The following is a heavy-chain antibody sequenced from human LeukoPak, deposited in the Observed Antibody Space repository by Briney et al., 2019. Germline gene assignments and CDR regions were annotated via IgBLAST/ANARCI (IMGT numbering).Heavy chain of an antibody. V-gene: IGHV4-59*01. J-gene: IGHJ4*02. CDR2: IYYSGST. Sequence: SETLSLTCTVSGGCISSYYWSWIRQPPGKGLEWIGYIYYSGSTNYNPSLKSRVTISVDTSKNQCSLKLSSVTAADTAVYYCARGGLYYYDSSGFDYFDYWGQGTLVTVSS. D-gene: IGHD3-22*01. CDR1: GGCISSYY. CDR3: ARGGLYYYDSSGFDYFDY.